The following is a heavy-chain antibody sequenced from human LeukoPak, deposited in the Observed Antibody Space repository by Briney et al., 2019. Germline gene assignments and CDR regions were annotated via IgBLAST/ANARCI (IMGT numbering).Heavy chain of an antibody. J-gene: IGHJ4*02. CDR1: GYKFTKYW. CDR2: MYPDDSDI. Sequence: GESLKISCKGSGYKFTKYWITWVRQMPGKGLEWMGIMYPDDSDIRYSPSFQGQVTISADKSTSTAYLQWSSLKASDTAMYYCARQSVGATMIFDYWGQGTLVTVSS. D-gene: IGHD1-26*01. V-gene: IGHV5-51*01. CDR3: ARQSVGATMIFDY.